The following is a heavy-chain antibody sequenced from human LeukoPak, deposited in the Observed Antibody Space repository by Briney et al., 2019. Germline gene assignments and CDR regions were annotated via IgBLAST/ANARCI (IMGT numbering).Heavy chain of an antibody. CDR1: GGTFSSYA. CDR2: IIPIFGTA. Sequence: ASVKVPCKASGGTFSSYAISWVRQAPGQGLEWMGGIIPIFGTANYAQKFQGRVTITADESTSTAYMELSSLRSEDTAVYYCARYSGSSYGFDYWGQGTLVTVSS. V-gene: IGHV1-69*13. CDR3: ARYSGSSYGFDY. D-gene: IGHD1-26*01. J-gene: IGHJ4*02.